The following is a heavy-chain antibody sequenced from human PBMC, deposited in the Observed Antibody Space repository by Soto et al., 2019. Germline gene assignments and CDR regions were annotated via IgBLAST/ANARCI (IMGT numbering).Heavy chain of an antibody. D-gene: IGHD6-19*01. CDR1: GFTVSSNY. V-gene: IGHV3-66*01. CDR2: IYSGGST. J-gene: IGHJ4*02. CDR3: ARSWAVAGSYDY. Sequence: EVQLVESGGGLVQPGGSLRLSCAASGFTVSSNYMNWVRQAPGKGLEWVSVIYSGGSTYYADSVKGRFTISRDSSKNTLYLQMSSLRAEDTAVYYCARSWAVAGSYDYWGQGTLVTVSS.